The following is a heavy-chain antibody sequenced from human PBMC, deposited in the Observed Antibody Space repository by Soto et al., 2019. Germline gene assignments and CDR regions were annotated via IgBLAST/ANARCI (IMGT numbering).Heavy chain of an antibody. CDR1: GGSVSSGSYY. D-gene: IGHD3-22*01. Sequence: PSETLSLTCTVSGGSVSSGSYYWSWIRQPPGKGLEWIGYIYYSGSTNYNPSLKSRVTISVGTSKNQFSLKLSSVTAADTAVYYCARSRYYYDSSGLDYWGQGTLVTVSS. V-gene: IGHV4-61*01. CDR3: ARSRYYYDSSGLDY. CDR2: IYYSGST. J-gene: IGHJ4*02.